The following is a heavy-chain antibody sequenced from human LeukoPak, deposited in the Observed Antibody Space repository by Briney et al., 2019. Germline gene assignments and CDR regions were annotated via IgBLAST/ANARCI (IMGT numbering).Heavy chain of an antibody. Sequence: PSETLSLTCTVSGGSISPYYWSWIRQPPGKGLEWIGEINHSGSTNYNPSLKSRVTISVDTSKNQFSLRLSSVTAADTAVYYCARGYSSGWYYSGRHYNWFDPWGQGTLVTVSS. CDR1: GGSISPYY. J-gene: IGHJ5*02. CDR2: INHSGST. D-gene: IGHD6-19*01. CDR3: ARGYSSGWYYSGRHYNWFDP. V-gene: IGHV4-34*01.